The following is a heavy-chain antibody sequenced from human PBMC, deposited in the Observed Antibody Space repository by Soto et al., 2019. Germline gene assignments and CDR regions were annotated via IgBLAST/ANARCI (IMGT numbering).Heavy chain of an antibody. Sequence: QVHLVQSGAEVKKPGASVRVSCKASGYTFTDNFIHWVRQAPGQGLEWMGWINPTSGATKYAWKFQGRVTMTRDTSISTATLGLSSLRSDDTAVYFCAREFVVKTLLHSGSLHFDHWGQGSLVTVSS. CDR1: GYTFTDNF. D-gene: IGHD1-26*01. CDR3: AREFVVKTLLHSGSLHFDH. CDR2: INPTSGAT. J-gene: IGHJ4*02. V-gene: IGHV1-2*02.